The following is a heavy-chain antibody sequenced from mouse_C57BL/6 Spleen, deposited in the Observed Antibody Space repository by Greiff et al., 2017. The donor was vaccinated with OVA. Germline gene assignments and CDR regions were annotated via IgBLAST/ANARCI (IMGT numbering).Heavy chain of an antibody. Sequence: VQLQQPGAELVRPGSSVKLSCKASGYTFTSYWMHWVKQRPIQGLEWIGNIDPSDSETHYNQKFKDKATLTVDKSSSTAYMQLSSLTSEDSAVYYCARSSYGSSYENWYFDVWGTGTTVTVSS. CDR2: IDPSDSET. CDR3: ARSSYGSSYENWYFDV. D-gene: IGHD1-1*01. J-gene: IGHJ1*03. V-gene: IGHV1-52*01. CDR1: GYTFTSYW.